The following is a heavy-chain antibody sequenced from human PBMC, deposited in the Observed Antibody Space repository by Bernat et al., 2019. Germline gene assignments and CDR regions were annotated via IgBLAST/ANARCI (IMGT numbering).Heavy chain of an antibody. V-gene: IGHV4-30-4*01. CDR2: INHSGST. Sequence: QVQLQESGPGLVKPSQTLSLTCTVSGGSISSGDYYWSWIRQPPGKGLEWIGEINHSGSTNYNPSLKSRVTISVDTSKNQFSLKLSSVTAADTAVYYCARGLWFRGRYMDVWGKGTTVTVSS. CDR1: GGSISSGDYY. CDR3: ARGLWFRGRYMDV. D-gene: IGHD3-10*01. J-gene: IGHJ6*03.